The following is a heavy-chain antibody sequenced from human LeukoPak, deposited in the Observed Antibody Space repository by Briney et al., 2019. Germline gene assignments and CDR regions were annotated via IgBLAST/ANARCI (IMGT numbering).Heavy chain of an antibody. Sequence: GGSLRLSCAASGFTVTDNYMNWVRQSSGKGLEWVSVIYSGGSTYYADSVKGRFTISRDNSKNTLYLQMNSLRAEDTAVYYCARASYYYDSSGYYVDYWGQGTLVTVSS. CDR1: GFTVTDNY. CDR3: ARASYYYDSSGYYVDY. CDR2: IYSGGST. J-gene: IGHJ4*02. V-gene: IGHV3-53*01. D-gene: IGHD3-22*01.